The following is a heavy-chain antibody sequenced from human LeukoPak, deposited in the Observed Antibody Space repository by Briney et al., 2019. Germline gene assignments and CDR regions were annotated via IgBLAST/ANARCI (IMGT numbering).Heavy chain of an antibody. J-gene: IGHJ4*02. V-gene: IGHV3-21*01. CDR1: GFTFSAYG. CDR3: ARPGIVGGTTVPSDF. Sequence: PGGSLRLSCAASGFTFSAYGMNWVRQAPGRGLEWVSSISRSGNDIYYADSVKGRFTISRDNAKNSLYLQMNSLRAEDTAVYYCARPGIVGGTTVPSDFWGQGTLVTVSS. D-gene: IGHD1-26*01. CDR2: ISRSGNDI.